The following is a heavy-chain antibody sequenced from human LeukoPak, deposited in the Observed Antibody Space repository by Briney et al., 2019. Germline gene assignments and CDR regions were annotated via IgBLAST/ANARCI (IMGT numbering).Heavy chain of an antibody. V-gene: IGHV3-23*01. CDR2: ISGSGGST. CDR1: GFTFSSYA. Sequence: PGGSLRLSCAASGFTFSSYAMSWVRQAPGKGLEWVSAISGSGGSTYYADSVKGLFTISRDNSKNTLYLQMNSLRAEDTAVYYCAKDPNYYYDSSVHFDYWGQGTLVTVSS. CDR3: AKDPNYYYDSSVHFDY. J-gene: IGHJ4*02. D-gene: IGHD3-22*01.